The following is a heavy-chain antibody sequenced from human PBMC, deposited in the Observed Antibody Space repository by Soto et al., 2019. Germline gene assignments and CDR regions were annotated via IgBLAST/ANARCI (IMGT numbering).Heavy chain of an antibody. CDR3: AHRGYYYDSSGYTDY. D-gene: IGHD3-22*01. CDR1: GFSLSTSGVG. CDR2: IYWNDDK. Sequence: QITLKESGPPLVKPTQTLTLTCTFSGFSLSTSGVGVGWIRQPPGKALEWLALIYWNDDKRYSPSLKSRLTITKDTSKNQVVLTMTNMDPVDTATYYCAHRGYYYDSSGYTDYWGQGTLVTVSS. V-gene: IGHV2-5*01. J-gene: IGHJ4*02.